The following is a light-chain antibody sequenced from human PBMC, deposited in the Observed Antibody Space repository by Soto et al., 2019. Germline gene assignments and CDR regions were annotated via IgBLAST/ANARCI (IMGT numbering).Light chain of an antibody. Sequence: EIVMTQSTATLSVSPGERATLSCRASQSVSSNLAWYQQKPGQAPRLLIYGASTRATGIPARFSGSWSGTDFTLTISSLQSEDFAVYYCQQYNNWPLTFGQGTKVEIK. V-gene: IGKV3-15*01. J-gene: IGKJ1*01. CDR2: GAS. CDR3: QQYNNWPLT. CDR1: QSVSSN.